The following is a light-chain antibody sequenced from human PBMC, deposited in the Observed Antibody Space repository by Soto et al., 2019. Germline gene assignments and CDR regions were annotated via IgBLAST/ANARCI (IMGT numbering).Light chain of an antibody. CDR2: GAS. J-gene: IGKJ1*01. Sequence: EIVLTQSPGTLSLSPGERATLSCRASQSVSSTYLAWYQQKPGQAPRLLIYGASSRATGIPDRFSGSGSGTDFILTISRLEPEDFAMYYCQQYGSSSTFGQGTKVDIK. V-gene: IGKV3-20*01. CDR1: QSVSSTY. CDR3: QQYGSSST.